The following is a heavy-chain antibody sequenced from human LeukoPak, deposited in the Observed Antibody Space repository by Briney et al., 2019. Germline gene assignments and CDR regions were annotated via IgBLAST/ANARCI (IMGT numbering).Heavy chain of an antibody. CDR3: AGSYSGYDWSDS. V-gene: IGHV3-11*01. CDR1: GFPFSDYY. D-gene: IGHD5-12*01. Sequence: PGGSLRLSCVVSGFPFSDYYMNWIRQAPGKGLEWIAYISSASTTKQYAGSVKGRFTISRDNDQNSMFLQMNSLRAEDTAVYYCAGSYSGYDWSDSWGEGTLVTVSS. J-gene: IGHJ4*02. CDR2: ISSASTTK.